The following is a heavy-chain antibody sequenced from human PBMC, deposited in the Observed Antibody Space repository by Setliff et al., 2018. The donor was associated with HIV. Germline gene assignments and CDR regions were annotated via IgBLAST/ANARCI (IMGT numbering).Heavy chain of an antibody. V-gene: IGHV1-46*01. CDR3: ARDLPSLVGAIHDAFDI. CDR2: INPSGGST. CDR1: GYTFTSYY. D-gene: IGHD1-26*01. J-gene: IGHJ3*02. Sequence: GASVKVSCKASGYTFTSYYMHWVRQAPGQGLEWMGIINPSGGSTSYAQKFQGRVTMTRDTSTSTVYMELSSLRSEDTAVYYCARDLPSLVGAIHDAFDIWGQGTMVTVS.